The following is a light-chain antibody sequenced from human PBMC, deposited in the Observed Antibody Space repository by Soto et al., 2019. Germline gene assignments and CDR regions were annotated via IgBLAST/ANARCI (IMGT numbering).Light chain of an antibody. J-gene: IGLJ1*01. Sequence: QPVVTHPPSVSGAPGPWVTLSCTGSSSHIGAGYDVHWYQPLPGTAPILLIYGNSSRPSGVPDRFSGSKSGSSASLAITGRQAEDEADYDCQSYDSSLRGYVFGTGTKLTVL. CDR3: QSYDSSLRGYV. CDR1: SSHIGAGYD. V-gene: IGLV1-40*01. CDR2: GNS.